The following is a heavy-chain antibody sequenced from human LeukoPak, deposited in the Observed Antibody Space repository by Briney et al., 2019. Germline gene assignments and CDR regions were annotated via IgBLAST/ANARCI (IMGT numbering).Heavy chain of an antibody. CDR3: ARFTNYGD. D-gene: IGHD3-10*01. CDR1: GFTLSSYW. Sequence: GGSLRLSCAASGFTLSSYWMSWVRQAPGKGLEWVATIKQDGSEKYYVDSVKGRFTISRDSAKNSLYLQMNSLRAEDTAVYYCARFTNYGDWGQGTLVTVSS. J-gene: IGHJ4*02. CDR2: IKQDGSEK. V-gene: IGHV3-7*01.